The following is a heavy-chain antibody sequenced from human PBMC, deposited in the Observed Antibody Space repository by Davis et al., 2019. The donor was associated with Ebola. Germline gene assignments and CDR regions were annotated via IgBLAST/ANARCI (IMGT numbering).Heavy chain of an antibody. D-gene: IGHD4-23*01. J-gene: IGHJ3*02. V-gene: IGHV4-59*12. CDR3: ASPGGGNPIWDAFDI. CDR1: GGSISDYY. CDR2: IFYSGSSSYSGST. Sequence: SETLSLTCTVSGGSISDYYWSWIRQSPGKGLEWIGNIFYSGSSSYSGSTNYHSSLKSRIFISVDTSKNQFSLKLNSVTAADTAVYYCASPGGGNPIWDAFDIWGQGTMVTVSS.